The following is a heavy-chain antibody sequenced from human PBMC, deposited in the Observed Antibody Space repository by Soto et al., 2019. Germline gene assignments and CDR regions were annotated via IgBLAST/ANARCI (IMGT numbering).Heavy chain of an antibody. Sequence: SETLSLTCTVSGGSISSYYWSWIRQPPGKGLEWIGYIYYSGSTNYNPSLKSRVTISVDTSKNQFSLKLSSVTAADTAVYYCARSVYYYDSSGYYETPYFDYWGQGTLVTVSS. V-gene: IGHV4-59*08. CDR2: IYYSGST. J-gene: IGHJ4*02. CDR1: GGSISSYY. CDR3: ARSVYYYDSSGYYETPYFDY. D-gene: IGHD3-22*01.